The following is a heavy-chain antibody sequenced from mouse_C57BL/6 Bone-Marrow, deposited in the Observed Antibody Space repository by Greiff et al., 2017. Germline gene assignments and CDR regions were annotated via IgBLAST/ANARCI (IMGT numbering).Heavy chain of an antibody. D-gene: IGHD1-1*01. CDR2: INPYNGDT. V-gene: IGHV1-20*01. CDR1: GYSFTGYF. J-gene: IGHJ2*01. Sequence: EVQLQESGPELVKPGDSVKISCKASGYSFTGYFMNWVMQSHGKSLEWIGRINPYNGDTFYNQKFKGKATLTVDKSSSTDHMELRSLTSEDSAVYYCARGYYGSSSYYFDYWGQGTTLTVSS. CDR3: ARGYYGSSSYYFDY.